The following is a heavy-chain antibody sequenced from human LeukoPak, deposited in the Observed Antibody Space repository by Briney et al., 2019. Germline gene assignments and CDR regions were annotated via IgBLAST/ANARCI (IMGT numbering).Heavy chain of an antibody. D-gene: IGHD3-9*01. J-gene: IGHJ4*02. CDR1: GFTFTNAW. Sequence: PGGSLRLSCAASGFTFTNAWMHWVRQAPGKGLEWVGRIKTESEGGTIDYAAPVRGRFTISRDDSENTLYLQMNSLKTEDTALYYCSTDQGGDILTGCWGQGTLVAVSS. V-gene: IGHV3-15*07. CDR2: IKTESEGGTI. CDR3: STDQGGDILTGC.